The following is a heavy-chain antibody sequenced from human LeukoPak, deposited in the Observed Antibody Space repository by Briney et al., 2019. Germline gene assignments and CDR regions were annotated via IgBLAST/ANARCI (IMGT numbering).Heavy chain of an antibody. CDR2: INLNSGGT. D-gene: IGHD3-3*01. V-gene: IGHV1-2*02. Sequence: ASVKVSCKASGYTFTGYYMHWVRQAPGQGLEWMGWINLNSGGTNYAQKFQGRVTMTRDTSISTAYMELSRLRSDDTAVYYCARDRRYYDFWSGYYLHDAFDIWGQGAMVAVSS. CDR1: GYTFTGYY. J-gene: IGHJ3*02. CDR3: ARDRRYYDFWSGYYLHDAFDI.